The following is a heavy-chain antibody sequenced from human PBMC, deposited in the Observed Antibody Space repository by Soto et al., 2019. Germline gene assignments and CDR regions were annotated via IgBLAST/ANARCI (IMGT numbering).Heavy chain of an antibody. D-gene: IGHD4-17*01. Sequence: QVQLQESGPGLMKPSQTLSLTCTVSGDSISSGDYYWTWVRQPPGKGLEWIGYIDSSGNTYHNPSLKSRVSISVDTSKNQFSLRLNSVTAADTAVYCCARGNDYGDYFDYWGQGTLATVSS. V-gene: IGHV4-30-4*01. J-gene: IGHJ4*02. CDR2: IDSSGNT. CDR3: ARGNDYGDYFDY. CDR1: GDSISSGDYY.